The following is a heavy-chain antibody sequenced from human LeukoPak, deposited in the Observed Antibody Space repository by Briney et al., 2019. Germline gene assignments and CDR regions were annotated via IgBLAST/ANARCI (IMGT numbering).Heavy chain of an antibody. CDR3: TTVRGDYGRWGYFDY. V-gene: IGHV3-15*01. J-gene: IGHJ4*02. D-gene: IGHD4-17*01. CDR2: IKSKTDGGTT. Sequence: GGSLRLSCAASGFTFSSHSMNWVRQAPGKGLEWVGRIKSKTDGGTTDYAAPVKGRFTISRDDSKNTLYLQMNSLKTEDTAVYYCTTVRGDYGRWGYFDYWGQGTLVTVSS. CDR1: GFTFSSHS.